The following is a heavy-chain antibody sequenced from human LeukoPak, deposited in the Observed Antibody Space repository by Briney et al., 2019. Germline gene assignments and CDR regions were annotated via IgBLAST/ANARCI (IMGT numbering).Heavy chain of an antibody. CDR1: GGSVSSSSYY. CDR2: MYYSGST. J-gene: IGHJ4*02. Sequence: SETLSLTCSVSGGSVSSSSYYWGWIRQPPGKGLEWIGNMYYSGSTYYNPSLKSRLTISVDTSKNQFSLKLSSVTAADTAVYYCFRGSFRHSDYWGQGTLVTVSS. V-gene: IGHV4-39*01. CDR3: FRGSFRHSDY. D-gene: IGHD3-16*02.